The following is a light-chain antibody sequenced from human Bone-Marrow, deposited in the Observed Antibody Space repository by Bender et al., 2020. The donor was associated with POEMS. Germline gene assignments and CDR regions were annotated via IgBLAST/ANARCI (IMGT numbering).Light chain of an antibody. J-gene: IGLJ2*01. CDR2: DVN. Sequence: QSALTQPASVSGSPGQSITISCTGTRTDIGIYDFVSWYQQHPGTAPKLIIYDVNKRPVGVSDRFSASKSGNTAPLTISGLQGEDEADYYCSSYTSRNAGIFGGGTRVTV. V-gene: IGLV2-14*03. CDR1: RTDIGIYDF. CDR3: SSYTSRNAGI.